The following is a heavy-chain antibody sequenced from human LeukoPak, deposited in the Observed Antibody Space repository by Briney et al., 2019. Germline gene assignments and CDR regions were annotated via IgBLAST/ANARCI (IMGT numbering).Heavy chain of an antibody. CDR2: INPSGGST. CDR3: ARDDCSSTSCFNFDY. CDR1: GYTFTSYY. V-gene: IGHV1-46*01. Sequence: ASVKVSCKASGYTFTSYYMHWVRQAPGQGLEWMGIINPSGGSTSYAQKFQGRATMTRDTSTSTVYMELSSLRSEDTAVYYCARDDCSSTSCFNFDYWGQGTLVTVSS. D-gene: IGHD2-2*01. J-gene: IGHJ4*02.